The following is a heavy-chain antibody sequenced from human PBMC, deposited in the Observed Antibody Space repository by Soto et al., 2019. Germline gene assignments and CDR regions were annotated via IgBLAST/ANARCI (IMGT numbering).Heavy chain of an antibody. CDR2: VCSSGST. V-gene: IGHV4-59*02. Sequence: SDTLSLTCYVSGGSVSSFCWTWIRQSPGKGLEWIAYVCSSGSTYYNPSPKSRVTISVDTSKNQFSLKLSSVTAADTAVYYCARDPSDVLWFGELGGWFDPWGQGTLVTSPQ. D-gene: IGHD3-10*01. J-gene: IGHJ5*02. CDR3: ARDPSDVLWFGELGGWFDP. CDR1: GGSVSSFC.